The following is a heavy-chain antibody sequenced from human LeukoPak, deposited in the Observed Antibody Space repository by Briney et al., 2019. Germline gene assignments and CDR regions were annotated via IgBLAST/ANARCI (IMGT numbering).Heavy chain of an antibody. D-gene: IGHD5-18*01. J-gene: IGHJ6*03. CDR3: ARDPTDRQLWLVYYYYYMDV. Sequence: PGGSLRLSCAASGVSFSGYMMNWVRQAPGKGLEWIWSISSSSSYIYNAASKKGLFTISSQYTKNSLYLQMDSLRAEDTAVYYCARDPTDRQLWLVYYYYYMDVWGKGTTVTVSS. V-gene: IGHV3-21*01. CDR1: GVSFSGYM. CDR2: ISSSSSYI.